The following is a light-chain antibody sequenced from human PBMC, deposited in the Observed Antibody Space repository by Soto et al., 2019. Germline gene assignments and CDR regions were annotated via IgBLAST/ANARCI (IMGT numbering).Light chain of an antibody. CDR2: GAS. Sequence: EIGMTQSPATLSVSPGERATLSCRASQSVSYYVAWYQQKPGQAPRPLIYGASTRATGIPHRFSGSVSGTAFTLTISRLQSEDFAVYSCHQHNKWPPTFCGATKVEIK. CDR3: HQHNKWPPT. J-gene: IGKJ4*01. V-gene: IGKV3-15*01. CDR1: QSVSYY.